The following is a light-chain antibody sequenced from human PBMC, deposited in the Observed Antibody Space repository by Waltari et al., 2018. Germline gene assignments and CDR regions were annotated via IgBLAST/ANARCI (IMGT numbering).Light chain of an antibody. Sequence: QSVLTQLPSASGTPGQGVTISCSGSSSTIGDNYVYWYQQFPGTSPKLLIHRNNPRPSGVPDRFSGSKSGTSAFLVISGLRSEDEADYHCATWDDSLSGWVFGGGTKVTVL. CDR1: SSTIGDNY. CDR3: ATWDDSLSGWV. J-gene: IGLJ3*02. V-gene: IGLV1-47*01. CDR2: RNN.